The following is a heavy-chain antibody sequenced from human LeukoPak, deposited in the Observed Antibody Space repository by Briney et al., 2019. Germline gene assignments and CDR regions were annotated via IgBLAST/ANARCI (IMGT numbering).Heavy chain of an antibody. CDR2: ISGSGGGT. CDR3: AKNGDRGAYCSGGSCYPYYYYYMDV. V-gene: IGHV3-23*01. D-gene: IGHD2-15*01. CDR1: GFTFRSYA. J-gene: IGHJ6*03. Sequence: GGSLRLSCAASGFTFRSYAMSWVRQAPGKGLELVSVISGSGGGTYFADSVKGRFTISRDNSRNTLYLQMNNLRAEDTAVYYCAKNGDRGAYCSGGSCYPYYYYYMDVWGKGTTVTISS.